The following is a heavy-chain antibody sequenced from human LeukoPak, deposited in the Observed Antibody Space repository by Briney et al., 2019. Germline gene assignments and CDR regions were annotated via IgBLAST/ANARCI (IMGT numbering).Heavy chain of an antibody. CDR3: AREEHSGWWLPPNNFDY. CDR1: GFTFRSYS. CDR2: ISSSSSTI. Sequence: GGSLRLSCAASGFTFRSYSRNWVRQAPGKGLEWVSYISSSSSTIYYADSVKGRFTISRDNAKNSLYLQMNSLRAEDTAVYYCAREEHSGWWLPPNNFDYWGQGTLVTVSS. J-gene: IGHJ4*02. V-gene: IGHV3-48*01. D-gene: IGHD6-19*01.